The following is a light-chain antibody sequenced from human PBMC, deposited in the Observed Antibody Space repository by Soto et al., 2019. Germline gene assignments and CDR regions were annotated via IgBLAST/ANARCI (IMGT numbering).Light chain of an antibody. J-gene: IGKJ1*01. Sequence: EVVLTHSPGTLSLSPCERATLSFRASQGVSSNYLAWYQQKSGRAPRLLLYGTSSRATGIPERFSGSGSGTDFTLTISRLEPEDFAVYYCQHYGSSRTFGQGTKVDIK. CDR1: QGVSSNY. CDR3: QHYGSSRT. CDR2: GTS. V-gene: IGKV3-20*01.